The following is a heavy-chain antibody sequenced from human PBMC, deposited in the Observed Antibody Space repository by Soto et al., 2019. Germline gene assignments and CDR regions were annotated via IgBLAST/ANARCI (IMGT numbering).Heavy chain of an antibody. D-gene: IGHD3-10*01. CDR2: ISSSSSTI. CDR1: GFTFSSYS. Sequence: EVQLVESGGGLVQPGGSLRLSCAASGFTFSSYSMNWVRQAPGKGLEWVSYISSSSSTIYYADSVKGRFTISRDNAKNSLYLQMNSLRAEDTAVYYCARDNGRFGEIGAFDIWGQGTMVTVSS. CDR3: ARDNGRFGEIGAFDI. J-gene: IGHJ3*02. V-gene: IGHV3-48*01.